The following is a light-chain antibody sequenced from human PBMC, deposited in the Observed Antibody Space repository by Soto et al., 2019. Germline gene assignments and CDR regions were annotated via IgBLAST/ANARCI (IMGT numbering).Light chain of an antibody. CDR3: QQYGSSPLT. CDR2: DAS. CDR1: QTVGGNY. J-gene: IGKJ4*01. Sequence: ESVLTQSPGTLSLSPGERATLTCRASQTVGGNYLGWYRQKPGQAPRLLIYDASSRATGIPDRFTGSGSGTDFTLTISRLEPEDFGVYYCQQYGSSPLTFGGGTKVEV. V-gene: IGKV3-20*01.